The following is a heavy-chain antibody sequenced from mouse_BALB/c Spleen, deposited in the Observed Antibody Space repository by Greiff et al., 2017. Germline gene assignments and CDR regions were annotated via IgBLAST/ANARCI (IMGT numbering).Heavy chain of an antibody. J-gene: IGHJ2*01. Sequence: EVKLEESGGGLVKPGGSLKLSCAASGFTFSSYSMSWVRQKPEKRLEWVASISSGGSTYYPDSVKGRFTISRDNARNILYLQMSSLRSEDTAMYYCARGDRSYYFDYWGQGTTLTVSS. V-gene: IGHV5-6-5*01. CDR2: ISSGGST. D-gene: IGHD2-14*01. CDR1: GFTFSSYS. CDR3: ARGDRSYYFDY.